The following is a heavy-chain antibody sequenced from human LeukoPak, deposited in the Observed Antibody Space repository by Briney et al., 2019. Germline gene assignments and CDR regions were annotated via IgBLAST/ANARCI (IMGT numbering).Heavy chain of an antibody. CDR1: GGSISSYY. J-gene: IGHJ3*02. D-gene: IGHD3-10*01. V-gene: IGHV4-34*01. Sequence: PSETLSLTCTVSGGSISSYYWSWIRQPPGKGLEWIGEINHSGSTNYNPSLKSRVTISVDTSKNQFSLKLSSVTAADTAVYYCARDISGPGSYFAFDIWGPGTMVTVSS. CDR2: INHSGST. CDR3: ARDISGPGSYFAFDI.